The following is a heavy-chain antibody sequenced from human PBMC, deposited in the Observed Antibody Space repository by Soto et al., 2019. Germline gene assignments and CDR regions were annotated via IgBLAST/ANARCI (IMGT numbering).Heavy chain of an antibody. CDR2: IDGSGGIT. CDR1: GFTFGTPD. V-gene: IGHV3-23*01. J-gene: IGHJ5*02. Sequence: QLLQSGGGLVQPGGSLTLSCAASGFTFGTPDMSWVRQAPGEGLEWVSTIDGSGGITYYADSVKGRFIISRDNSRNTVYMQINSLRGDDTALYYCVKNSGWFNTWGQGALVTVSS. CDR3: VKNSGWFNT. D-gene: IGHD3-10*01.